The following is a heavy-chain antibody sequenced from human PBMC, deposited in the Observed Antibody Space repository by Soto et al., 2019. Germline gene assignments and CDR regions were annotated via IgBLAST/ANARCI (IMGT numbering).Heavy chain of an antibody. J-gene: IGHJ4*02. CDR2: ISYDGSNK. CDR3: ARPMTLVVATSFDY. V-gene: IGHV3-30-3*01. CDR1: GFTFSSYA. D-gene: IGHD1-26*01. Sequence: QVQLVESGGGVVQPGRSLRLSCAASGFTFSSYAMHCVRQAPGKGLEWVAVISYDGSNKYYADSVKGRFTISRDNSKNTLYLQMNSLRAEDTAVYYFARPMTLVVATSFDYWGQGTLVTVSS.